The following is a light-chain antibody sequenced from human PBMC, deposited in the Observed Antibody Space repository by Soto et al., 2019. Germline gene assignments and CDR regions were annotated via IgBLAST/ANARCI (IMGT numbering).Light chain of an antibody. CDR1: SSDVGGYNY. J-gene: IGLJ2*01. CDR2: EVS. V-gene: IGLV2-14*01. Sequence: QSALTQPASVSGSPGQSITISCTGTSSDVGGYNYVSWYQQHPRKAPKLMIYEVSNRPSGVSNRFSGSKSGNTASLTISGLQAEYEADYYCRSYTSSSTLVFGGGTKVTVL. CDR3: RSYTSSSTLV.